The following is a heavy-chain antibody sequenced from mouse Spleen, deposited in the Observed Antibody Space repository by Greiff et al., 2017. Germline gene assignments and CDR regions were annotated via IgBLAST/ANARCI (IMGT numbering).Heavy chain of an antibody. D-gene: IGHD1-1*01. CDR2: IYPRSGNT. J-gene: IGHJ3*01. Sequence: VQLQESGAELARPGASVKLSCKASGYTFTSYGISWVKQRTGQGLEWIGEIYPRSGNTYYNEKFKGKATLTADKSSSTAYMELRSLTSEDSAVYFCAIYGSSPWFAYWGQGTLVTVSA. CDR3: AIYGSSPWFAY. CDR1: GYTFTSYG. V-gene: IGHV1-81*01.